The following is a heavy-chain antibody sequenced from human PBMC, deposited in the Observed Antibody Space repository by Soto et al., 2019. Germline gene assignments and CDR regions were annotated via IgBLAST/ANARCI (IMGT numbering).Heavy chain of an antibody. V-gene: IGHV3-30*18. D-gene: IGHD3-3*01. CDR2: ISYNGNHE. Sequence: QVQLVESGGGVVQPGRSLRLSCAASGFIFNSYGMHWVRQAPGKGLEWVAVISYNGNHESYADSVKGRFTISRDNSKNTMYLQMNSLRVEDMAMYYCAKDEASGELWSITYWGQGTLVSVSS. CDR1: GFIFNSYG. J-gene: IGHJ4*02. CDR3: AKDEASGELWSITY.